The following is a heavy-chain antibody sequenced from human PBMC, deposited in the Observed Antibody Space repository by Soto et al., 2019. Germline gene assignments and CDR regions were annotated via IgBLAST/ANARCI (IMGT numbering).Heavy chain of an antibody. CDR3: ARSLRPKNWFDP. J-gene: IGHJ5*02. Sequence: QTLSLTCAISGYSVSSNSAAWNWIRQSPSRGLEWLGRTYYRSKWYNDNAVSVKSRITINPDTSKNQFSLQLNSVTPEDTAVYYCARSLRPKNWFDPWGQGTLVTVSS. CDR1: GYSVSSNSAA. V-gene: IGHV6-1*01. CDR2: TYYRSKWYN. D-gene: IGHD4-17*01.